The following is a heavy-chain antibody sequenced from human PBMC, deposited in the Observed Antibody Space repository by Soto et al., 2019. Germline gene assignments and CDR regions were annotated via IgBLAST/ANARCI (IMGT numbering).Heavy chain of an antibody. Sequence: QVQLQESGPGLVKPSQTLSLTCTVSGGSISSGGYYWSWIRQHPGKGLEWIGYIYYSGSTYYNLSLKSRVTISVDTSKNRFSLKLSSVTAADTAVYCCARVGGINWFDPWGQGTLVTVSS. CDR1: GGSISSGGYY. J-gene: IGHJ5*02. D-gene: IGHD3-16*01. CDR3: ARVGGINWFDP. CDR2: IYYSGST. V-gene: IGHV4-31*03.